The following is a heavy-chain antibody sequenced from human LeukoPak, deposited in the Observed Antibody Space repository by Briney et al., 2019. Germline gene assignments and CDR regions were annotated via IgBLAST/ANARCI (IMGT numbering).Heavy chain of an antibody. CDR1: GGSISSGDYY. CDR2: IYYSGST. J-gene: IGHJ4*02. D-gene: IGHD5-24*01. V-gene: IGHV4-30-4*01. CDR3: ARDGDRDGYNRFDY. Sequence: SETLSLTCTVSGGSISSGDYYWSWIRQPPGKGLEWIGYIYYSGSTYYNPSLKSRVTISVDMSKNQFSLKLSSVTAADTAVYYCARDGDRDGYNRFDYWGQGTLVTVSS.